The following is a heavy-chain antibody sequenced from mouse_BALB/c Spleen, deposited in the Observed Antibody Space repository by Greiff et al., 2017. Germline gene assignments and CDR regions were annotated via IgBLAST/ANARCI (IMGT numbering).Heavy chain of an antibody. V-gene: IGHV5-9-4*01. J-gene: IGHJ3*01. Sequence: EVKLVESGGGLVKPGGSLKLSCAASGFTFSSYAMSWVRQSPEKRLEWVAEISSGGSYTYYPDTVTGRFTISRDNAKNTLYLEMSSLRSEDTAMYYCARDHGYGFAYWGQGTLVTVSA. D-gene: IGHD2-2*01. CDR3: ARDHGYGFAY. CDR1: GFTFSSYA. CDR2: ISSGGSYT.